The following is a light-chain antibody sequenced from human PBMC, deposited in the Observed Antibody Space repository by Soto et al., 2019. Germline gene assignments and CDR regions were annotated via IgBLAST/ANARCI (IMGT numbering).Light chain of an antibody. CDR1: QSVDSY. V-gene: IGKV3-20*01. J-gene: IGKJ2*01. CDR2: GAS. CDR3: QQYGSSPYT. Sequence: EIVLTQSPGTLSLSPGERASLSCGASQSVDSYLAWYQQKPGQAPRLAIYGASNKATGIPDRVSGSGSGTSFTLTISRLEPQDFAVYYCQQYGSSPYTLRQGTKLELK.